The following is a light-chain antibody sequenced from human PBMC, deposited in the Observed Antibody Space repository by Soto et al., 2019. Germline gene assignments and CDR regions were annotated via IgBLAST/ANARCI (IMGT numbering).Light chain of an antibody. Sequence: PGERVTLSCRASQSVSSSYLTWYQQKPGQAPRLLIYGASTRATSIPARFSGSGSWTDFTLTISSLQPEDFAVYYCQQDYNLLTFGGGTKVEIK. J-gene: IGKJ4*01. CDR2: GAS. CDR3: QQDYNLLT. V-gene: IGKV3D-7*01. CDR1: QSVSSSY.